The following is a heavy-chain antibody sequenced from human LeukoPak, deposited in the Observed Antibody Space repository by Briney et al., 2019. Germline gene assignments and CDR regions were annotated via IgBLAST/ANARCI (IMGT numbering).Heavy chain of an antibody. J-gene: IGHJ4*02. CDR3: ARKKYYYDSSGYSPPQGYFDY. V-gene: IGHV4-34*01. CDR1: GGSFSGYY. Sequence: SETLSLTCAVYGGSFSGYYWSWIRQPPGKGLAWIGEINHSGSTNYNPSLKSRVTISVDTSKNQFSLKLSSVTAADTAVYYCARKKYYYDSSGYSPPQGYFDYWGQGTLVTVSS. D-gene: IGHD3-22*01. CDR2: INHSGST.